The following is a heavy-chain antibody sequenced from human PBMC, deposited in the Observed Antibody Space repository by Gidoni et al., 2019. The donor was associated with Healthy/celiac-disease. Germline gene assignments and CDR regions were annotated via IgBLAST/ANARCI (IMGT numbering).Heavy chain of an antibody. V-gene: IGHV4-34*01. Sequence: QVQLQLWGAGLLKPSETLSFPCAVYGGSFSGYYWSWIRQPPGKRLEWIGEINNSGSTNYIPSLKSRVTISVDTSKNQFSLKLSSVTAADTAVYYCARGRIAVAYWGQGTLVTVSS. CDR3: ARGRIAVAY. D-gene: IGHD6-19*01. CDR1: GGSFSGYY. J-gene: IGHJ4*02. CDR2: INNSGST.